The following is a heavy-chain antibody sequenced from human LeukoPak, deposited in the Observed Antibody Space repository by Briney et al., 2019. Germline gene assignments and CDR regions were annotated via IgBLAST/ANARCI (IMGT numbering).Heavy chain of an antibody. CDR2: IYYSGST. CDR1: GSSISSSNYY. D-gene: IGHD1-26*01. Sequence: PSETLSLTCTVSGSSISSSNYYWGWIRQPPGQGLEWIGNIYYSGSTYSNPSLKSRVTISLDTSKNQFSRRLSSVTAADTAVYYCARHLEYTGTSAWGQGTLVTVSS. CDR3: ARHLEYTGTSA. J-gene: IGHJ4*02. V-gene: IGHV4-39*01.